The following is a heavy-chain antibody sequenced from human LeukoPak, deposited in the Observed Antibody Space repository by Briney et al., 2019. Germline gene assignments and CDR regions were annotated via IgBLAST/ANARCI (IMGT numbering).Heavy chain of an antibody. V-gene: IGHV3-23*01. Sequence: PGGSLRLSCAASGFTFSGYAMTWVRQGPGKGLEWVSYISASGDGTYYADSVKGRFTISRDNSKNTLYLQMNSLRAEDTAVYYCAKEIRRGSYYYFDYWGQGTLVTVSS. CDR3: AKEIRRGSYYYFDY. CDR1: GFTFSGYA. CDR2: ISASGDGT. D-gene: IGHD1-26*01. J-gene: IGHJ4*02.